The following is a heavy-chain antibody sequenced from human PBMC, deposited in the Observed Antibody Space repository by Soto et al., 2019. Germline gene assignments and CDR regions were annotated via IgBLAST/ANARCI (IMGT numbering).Heavy chain of an antibody. J-gene: IGHJ6*02. V-gene: IGHV5-10-1*01. D-gene: IGHD3-22*01. CDR3: ASNYDSSGYSNYYYGMDV. CDR1: GYSFTSYW. Sequence: PGESLKISCKGSGYSFTSYWISWVRQMPGKGLEWMGRIDPSDSYTNYSPSFQGHVTISADKSISTAYLQWSSLKASDTAMYYCASNYDSSGYSNYYYGMDVWGQGTTVTVPS. CDR2: IDPSDSYT.